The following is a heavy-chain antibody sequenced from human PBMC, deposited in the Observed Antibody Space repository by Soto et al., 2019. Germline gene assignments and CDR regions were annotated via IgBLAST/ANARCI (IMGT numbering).Heavy chain of an antibody. J-gene: IGHJ4*02. CDR3: AGRLTTAASLDY. D-gene: IGHD3-16*01. Sequence: VQLVESGGGLIQPGGSLRLSCAASGFSVSNNHMTWVRQAAGKGLEWVSLIHGGGSTYYADSVKGRFTISRDNSKNTLYLQMDSMRDEDTAIYYSAGRLTTAASLDYWGEGTLVTVSS. V-gene: IGHV3-53*01. CDR2: IHGGGST. CDR1: GFSVSNNH.